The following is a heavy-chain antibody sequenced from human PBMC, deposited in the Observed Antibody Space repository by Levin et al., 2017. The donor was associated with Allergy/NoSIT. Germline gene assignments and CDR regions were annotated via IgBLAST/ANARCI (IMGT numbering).Heavy chain of an antibody. V-gene: IGHV5-51*01. CDR3: ARHFRGGQWLVREFDS. D-gene: IGHD6-19*01. J-gene: IGHJ4*02. CDR2: IYPGDSDT. Sequence: KVGESLKISCKGSAYYFTNYWIGWVRQMPGKGLEWMGMIYPGDSDTRYSPSFQGQVSISADKSISTAYLQWNSLKASDTAMYYCARHFRGGQWLVREFDSWGQGTLVTVSS. CDR1: AYYFTNYW.